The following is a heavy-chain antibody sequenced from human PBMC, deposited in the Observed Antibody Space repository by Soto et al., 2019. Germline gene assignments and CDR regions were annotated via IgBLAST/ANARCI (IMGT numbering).Heavy chain of an antibody. J-gene: IGHJ4*02. CDR2: IIPIFGTA. CDR1: GGTFSSYA. V-gene: IGHV1-69*12. Sequence: QVQLVQSGAEVKKPGSSVKVSCKASGGTFSSYAISWVRQAPGQGLEWMGGIIPIFGTANYAQKFKGRVTITADESTSTAYMELSSLRSEDTAVYYCARGEGNVEMATAVCDYWGQGTLVTVSS. CDR3: ARGEGNVEMATAVCDY. D-gene: IGHD5-18*01.